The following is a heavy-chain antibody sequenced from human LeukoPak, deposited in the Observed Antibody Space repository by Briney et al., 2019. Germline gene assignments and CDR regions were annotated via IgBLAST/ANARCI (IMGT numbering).Heavy chain of an antibody. CDR1: GYTFTSYD. D-gene: IGHD5-12*01. V-gene: IGHV1-8*01. CDR2: MNPNSGNT. Sequence: AASVKVSCKASGYTFTSYDINWVRQATGQGLEWMGWMNPNSGNTGYAQKFQGRVTMTRNTSISTAYMELSSLRSEDTAAYYCAREVATDYYYHYGMDVWGQGTTVTVSS. J-gene: IGHJ6*02. CDR3: AREVATDYYYHYGMDV.